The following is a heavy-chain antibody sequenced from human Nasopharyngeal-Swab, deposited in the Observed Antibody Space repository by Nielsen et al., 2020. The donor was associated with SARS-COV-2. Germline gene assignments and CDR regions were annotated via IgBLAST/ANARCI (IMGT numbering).Heavy chain of an antibody. CDR3: AKKDKLQHLDAFDI. J-gene: IGHJ3*02. D-gene: IGHD6-13*01. Sequence: ESLKISCAASGFTFSSYAMSWIRQPAGKGLEWIGRILTNGSTNYNPSLKSRITISVDTSKNQFSLRLSSVTAADTAVYYCAKKDKLQHLDAFDIWGQGTVVTVSS. V-gene: IGHV4-4*07. CDR1: GFTFSSYA. CDR2: ILTNGST.